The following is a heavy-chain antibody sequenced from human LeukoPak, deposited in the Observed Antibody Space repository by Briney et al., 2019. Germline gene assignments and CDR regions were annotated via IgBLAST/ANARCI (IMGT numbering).Heavy chain of an antibody. J-gene: IGHJ4*02. Sequence: SVKVSCKASGGTFSSYAISWVRQAPGQGLEWMGGIIPIFGTANYAQKFQGRVTITTDESTSTAYMELSSLRSEDTAVYYCASYYDSSGVPFDYWGQGTLVTVSS. V-gene: IGHV1-69*05. CDR2: IIPIFGTA. CDR3: ASYYDSSGVPFDY. CDR1: GGTFSSYA. D-gene: IGHD3-22*01.